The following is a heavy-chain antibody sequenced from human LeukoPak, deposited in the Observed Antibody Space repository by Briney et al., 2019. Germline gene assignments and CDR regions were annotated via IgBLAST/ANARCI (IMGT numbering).Heavy chain of an antibody. D-gene: IGHD6-19*01. J-gene: IGHJ4*02. CDR1: GGSISSHY. Sequence: SETLSLTSTLSGGSISSHYWSWIRQPPGKGLEWIGYIYYSGSTNYNPPLKSRVTISVDTSTNQFSLKLSSVTAADTAVYYCARGGSGWYYYWGQGTLVTVSS. CDR2: IYYSGST. CDR3: ARGGSGWYYY. V-gene: IGHV4-59*11.